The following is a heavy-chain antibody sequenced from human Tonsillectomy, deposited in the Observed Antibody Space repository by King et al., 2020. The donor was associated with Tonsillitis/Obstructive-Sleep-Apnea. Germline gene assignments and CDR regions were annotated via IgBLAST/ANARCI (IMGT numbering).Heavy chain of an antibody. CDR1: GFTFSSYA. D-gene: IGHD3-10*01. Sequence: VQLVESGGGLVQPGGSLTLSCAASGFTFSSYAMTWVRQPPGKGLDWVSTVSGSGGSTYYADSVKGRFTISRDNSKNTLYLQMNSLRAEDTAVYYCATTPYGSGTYFYFDYWGQGTLVTVSS. V-gene: IGHV3-23*04. CDR3: ATTPYGSGTYFYFDY. CDR2: VSGSGGST. J-gene: IGHJ4*02.